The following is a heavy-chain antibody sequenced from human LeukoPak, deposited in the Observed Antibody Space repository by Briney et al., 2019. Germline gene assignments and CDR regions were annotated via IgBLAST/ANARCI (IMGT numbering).Heavy chain of an antibody. CDR1: GFTFSGYW. D-gene: IGHD3-22*01. CDR3: ARDLYESSGYSGY. CDR2: IKQDGSEK. Sequence: PGGSLRLSCAASGFTFSGYWMSWVRQAPGKGLEWVANIKQDGSEKYYVDSVKGRFTISRENAKNSLYLQMNSLRAEDTAVYYCARDLYESSGYSGYWGQGTLVTVSS. J-gene: IGHJ4*02. V-gene: IGHV3-7*01.